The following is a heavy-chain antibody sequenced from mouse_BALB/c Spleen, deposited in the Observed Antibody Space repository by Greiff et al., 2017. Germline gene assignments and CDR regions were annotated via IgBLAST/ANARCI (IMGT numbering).Heavy chain of an antibody. CDR3: ARAPPNWAYAMDY. CDR2: ISNLAYSI. D-gene: IGHD4-1*01. J-gene: IGHJ4*01. Sequence: EVKLEESGGGLVQPGGSRKLSCAASGFTFSDYGMAWVRQAPGKGPEWVAFISNLAYSIYYADTVTGRFTISRENAKNTLYLEMSSLRSEDTAMYYCARAPPNWAYAMDYWGQGTSVTVSS. V-gene: IGHV5-15*02. CDR1: GFTFSDYG.